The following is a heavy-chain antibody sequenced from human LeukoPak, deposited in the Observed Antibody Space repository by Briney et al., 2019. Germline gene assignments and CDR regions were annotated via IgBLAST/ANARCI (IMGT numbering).Heavy chain of an antibody. V-gene: IGHV3-30*02. Sequence: GGSLRLSCAASGFTFSDYGRHWVRQAPEKGLEWVAFIQFDATNKYIDSVKGRFSFSRDNSKNTLYLQMNSLRPEDTGVYYCAKGRDFYLDFWGRGTLVTVSS. CDR3: AKGRDFYLDF. CDR1: GFTFSDYG. CDR2: IQFDATNK. J-gene: IGHJ2*01.